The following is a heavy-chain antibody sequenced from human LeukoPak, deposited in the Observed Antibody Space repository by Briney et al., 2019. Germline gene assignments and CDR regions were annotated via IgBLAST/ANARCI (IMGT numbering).Heavy chain of an antibody. Sequence: GGSLRLSCAASGFTFSSYAMSWVRQAPGKGLEWVSAISGSGGSTCYADSVKGRFTISRDNSKNTLYLQMNSLRAEDTAVYYCAIDPWIAVAGQGDYWGQGTLVTVSS. J-gene: IGHJ4*02. CDR3: AIDPWIAVAGQGDY. D-gene: IGHD6-19*01. CDR1: GFTFSSYA. CDR2: ISGSGGST. V-gene: IGHV3-23*01.